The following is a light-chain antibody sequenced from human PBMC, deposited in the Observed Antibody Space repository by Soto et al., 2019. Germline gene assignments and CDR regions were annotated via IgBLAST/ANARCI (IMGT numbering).Light chain of an antibody. J-gene: IGLJ1*01. CDR2: AVS. CDR1: SNDVGGYNY. CDR3: SSYAGSNNLV. V-gene: IGLV2-8*01. Sequence: QSALTQPASVSGSPGQSITLSCTGTSNDVGGYNYVSWYQQHPGKAPKVLIYAVSKRPSGVPDRFSGSKSGNTASLTVSGHQADDEADYYCSSYAGSNNLVFGTGTKLTVL.